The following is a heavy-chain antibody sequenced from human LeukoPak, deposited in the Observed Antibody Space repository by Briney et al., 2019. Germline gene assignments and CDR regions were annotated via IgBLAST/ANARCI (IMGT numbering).Heavy chain of an antibody. Sequence: PGGSLRLACAASGFTVSSNYMSCVRQPPGKGLEWVSVIYSGGSTYYADSVKGRFTISRDNSKNTLYLQMNSLRAEDTAVYYCASGDGYNRPFDYWGQGTLVTVSS. CDR3: ASGDGYNRPFDY. J-gene: IGHJ4*02. V-gene: IGHV3-66*01. CDR1: GFTVSSNY. CDR2: IYSGGST. D-gene: IGHD5-24*01.